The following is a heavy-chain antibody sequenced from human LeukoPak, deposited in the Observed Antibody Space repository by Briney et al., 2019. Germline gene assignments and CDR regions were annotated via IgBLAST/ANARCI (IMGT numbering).Heavy chain of an antibody. D-gene: IGHD6-6*01. J-gene: IGHJ4*02. Sequence: ASVKVSCKASGYDFINYGISWVRQAPGQGLEWMGWRSIYNGNTDYKLQGRVTMATDTSTSTAYMEVRSLRSDDTAVYYCARGGPFPSGSSSREYYLDYWGQGTLVTVSS. CDR2: RSIYNGNT. CDR3: ARGGPFPSGSSSREYYLDY. CDR1: GYDFINYG. V-gene: IGHV1-18*01.